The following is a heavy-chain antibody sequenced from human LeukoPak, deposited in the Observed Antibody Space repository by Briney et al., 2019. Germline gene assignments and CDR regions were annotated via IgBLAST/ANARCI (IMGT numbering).Heavy chain of an antibody. CDR2: IYTSGST. V-gene: IGHV4-61*02. J-gene: IGHJ4*02. Sequence: SETLSLTCTVSGGSISSGSYYWSWIRQPAGKGLEWIGRIYTSGSTNYNPSLKSRVTISVDTSKNQFSLKLSSVTAADTAVYYCARGLRSEPRGRGNYYDFWSGRGYYFDYWGQGTLVTVSS. CDR3: ARGLRSEPRGRGNYYDFWSGRGYYFDY. CDR1: GGSISSGSYY. D-gene: IGHD3-3*01.